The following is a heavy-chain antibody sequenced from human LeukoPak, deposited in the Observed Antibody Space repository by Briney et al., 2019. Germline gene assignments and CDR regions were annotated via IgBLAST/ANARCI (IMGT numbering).Heavy chain of an antibody. D-gene: IGHD5-18*01. CDR3: ARLRGYSYGYLAY. Sequence: GGSLRLSCAASGFTLSSYSMNWVRQAPGKGLEWVSYISSSSSTIYYADSVKGRFTISRDNAKNSLYLQMNSLRAEDTAVYYCARLRGYSYGYLAYWGQGTLVTVSS. CDR1: GFTLSSYS. J-gene: IGHJ4*02. CDR2: ISSSSSTI. V-gene: IGHV3-48*01.